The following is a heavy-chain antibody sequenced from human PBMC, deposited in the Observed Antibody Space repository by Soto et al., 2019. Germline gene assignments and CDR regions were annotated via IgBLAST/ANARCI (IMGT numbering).Heavy chain of an antibody. CDR2: ISAYNGNT. Sequence: QVKLVQSGTEVKKPGASMKVSCKASGYSFATSGISWVRQAPGQGLEWMGWISAYNGNTNYDQKLQERVTMTTDTSTSTAYLELRSLRSDDTAVYYCARAGQYYDSSGYANWGQGTLVTV. J-gene: IGHJ4*02. CDR1: GYSFATSG. CDR3: ARAGQYYDSSGYAN. V-gene: IGHV1-18*01. D-gene: IGHD3-22*01.